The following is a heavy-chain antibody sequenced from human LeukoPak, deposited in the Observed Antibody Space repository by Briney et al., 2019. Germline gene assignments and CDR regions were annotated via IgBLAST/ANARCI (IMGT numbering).Heavy chain of an antibody. V-gene: IGHV4-34*01. CDR3: ARGYGSGSYYVF. D-gene: IGHD3-10*01. Sequence: PSETLSLTCAVYGGSFSGYYWSWIRQPPGKGLEWNGEINHSGSTNYNPSLKSRVTMSVDTSKNQFSLKVRSVTAADTAVYYCARGYGSGSYYVFWGQGTLVTVSS. CDR2: INHSGST. CDR1: GGSFSGYY. J-gene: IGHJ4*02.